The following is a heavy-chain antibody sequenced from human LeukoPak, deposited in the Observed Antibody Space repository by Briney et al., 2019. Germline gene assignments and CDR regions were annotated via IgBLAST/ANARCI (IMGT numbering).Heavy chain of an antibody. V-gene: IGHV4-34*01. D-gene: IGHD6-13*01. J-gene: IGHJ4*02. CDR2: INHSGST. CDR3: ARRGSSWFRPFDY. Sequence: SETLSLTCAVYGGSFSGYYWSWIRQPPGKGLEWIGEINHSGSTNYNPSLKSRVTISVDTSKNQFSLKLSSVTAADTAVYYCARRGSSWFRPFDYWGQGTLVTVSS. CDR1: GGSFSGYY.